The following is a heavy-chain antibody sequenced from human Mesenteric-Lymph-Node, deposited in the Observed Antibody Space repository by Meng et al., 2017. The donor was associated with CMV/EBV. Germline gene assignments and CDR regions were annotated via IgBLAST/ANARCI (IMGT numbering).Heavy chain of an antibody. CDR1: GFTFSDYS. J-gene: IGHJ5*02. D-gene: IGHD2-8*01. V-gene: IGHV3-48*04. CDR2: NSSSPTTI. Sequence: GESLKISCAASGFTFSDYSMNWVRQAPGKGLEWLSYNSSSPTTIYYADSVKGRFIISRDDAKGSLYLQMNSLRAEDTAVYYCARDCTNGVCYRGPDSGFDPWGQGTLVTVSS. CDR3: ARDCTNGVCYRGPDSGFDP.